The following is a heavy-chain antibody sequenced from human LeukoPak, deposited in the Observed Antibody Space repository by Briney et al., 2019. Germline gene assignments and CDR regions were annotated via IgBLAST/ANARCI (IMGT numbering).Heavy chain of an antibody. D-gene: IGHD2-2*01. CDR3: ARGTPLEVPAAPHDY. V-gene: IGHV3-21*01. CDR1: GFTFSSYS. Sequence: KPGGSLRLSCAASGFTFSSYSMNWVRQAPGKGLEWVSSISSSSSYIYYADSVKGRFTISRDNAKNSLYLQMNSLRAEDTAVYYCARGTPLEVPAAPHDYWGQGTLVTVSS. CDR2: ISSSSSYI. J-gene: IGHJ4*02.